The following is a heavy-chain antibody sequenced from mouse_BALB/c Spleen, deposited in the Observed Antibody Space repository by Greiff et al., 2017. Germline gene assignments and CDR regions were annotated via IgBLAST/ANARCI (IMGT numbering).Heavy chain of an antibody. V-gene: IGHV1S81*02. Sequence: VQLQQPGAELVKPGASVKLSCKASGYTFTSYYMYWVKQRPGQGLEWIGGINPSNGGTNFNEKFKSKATLTVDKSSSTAYMQLSSLTSEDSAVYYCTRNYRYDEGMDYWGQGTSVTVSS. CDR1: GYTFTSYY. J-gene: IGHJ4*01. CDR2: INPSNGGT. D-gene: IGHD2-14*01. CDR3: TRNYRYDEGMDY.